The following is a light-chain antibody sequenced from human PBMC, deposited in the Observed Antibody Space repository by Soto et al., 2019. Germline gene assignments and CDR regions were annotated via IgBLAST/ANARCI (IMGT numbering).Light chain of an antibody. CDR1: QSISSW. CDR2: DAS. J-gene: IGKJ2*01. CDR3: QQYNSYPST. Sequence: DIQMTQSPSTLSASVGDRVTITCRASQSISSWLAWYQQKPGKAPKLLIYDASSLESGVPSRLSGSGSVTEFTLTISSLQPDDFATYDGQQYNSYPSTFGQGTKLEIK. V-gene: IGKV1-5*01.